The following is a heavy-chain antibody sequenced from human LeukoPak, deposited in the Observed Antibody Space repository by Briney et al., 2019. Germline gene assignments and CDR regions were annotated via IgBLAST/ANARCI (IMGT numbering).Heavy chain of an antibody. D-gene: IGHD4-23*01. V-gene: IGHV4-39*01. Sequence: PSETLSLTCTVSGGSISSSDYYWGWIRQPPGRGREWIGSIYYSGNTYYNPSLKSRVTISVDTSKNQFSLKLSSVTAADTAVYYCARRRTATVDFDYWGQGTLVTVSS. J-gene: IGHJ4*02. CDR1: GGSISSSDYY. CDR2: IYYSGNT. CDR3: ARRRTATVDFDY.